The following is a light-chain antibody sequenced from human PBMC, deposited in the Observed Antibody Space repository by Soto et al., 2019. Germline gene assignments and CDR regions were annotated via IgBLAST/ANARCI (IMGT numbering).Light chain of an antibody. V-gene: IGKV3-20*01. CDR2: RDS. J-gene: IGKJ1*01. CDR3: KQYQNLWT. CDR1: QSVSSSH. Sequence: IVLTESPGTLSLSPAEGDTLPCMPSQSVSSSHLAWYQQRPGQNPRLLIYRDSSRATGIPARFSGSGSGTEFTLTIKSLKSEEFAVYYRKQYQNLWTFGQGTKVEIK.